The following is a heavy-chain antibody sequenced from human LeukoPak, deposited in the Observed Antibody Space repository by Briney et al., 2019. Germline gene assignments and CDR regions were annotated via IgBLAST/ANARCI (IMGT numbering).Heavy chain of an antibody. CDR3: VRHYCSSASCYVDY. CDR1: GGSISSSTYY. V-gene: IGHV4-39*01. D-gene: IGHD2-2*01. CDR2: MYYSGST. J-gene: IGHJ4*02. Sequence: SETLSLTCTVSGGSISSSTYYWGWIRQPPGKGLEWIDMMYYSGSTYYNPSLKSRVTISVDTSKNQFSLKLSSVTAADTAVYYCVRHYCSSASCYVDYRGQGTLVTVSS.